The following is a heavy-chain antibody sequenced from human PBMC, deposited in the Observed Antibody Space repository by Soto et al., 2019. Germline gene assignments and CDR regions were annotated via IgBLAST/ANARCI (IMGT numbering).Heavy chain of an antibody. CDR2: VSAGGDMT. Sequence: DVQVLESGGDVVQPGGSLRLSCAASGFTFSSYAMSWVRQAPGKGLEWVSSVSAGGDMTYYSDSVKGRFTISRDNSNNALFMQMNLLRIEDTALYYCARGDRGGAGSTASYYYAGVDVWGQGTTVTVS. V-gene: IGHV3-23*01. J-gene: IGHJ6*02. CDR3: ARGDRGGAGSTASYYYAGVDV. CDR1: GFTFSSYA. D-gene: IGHD2-21*01.